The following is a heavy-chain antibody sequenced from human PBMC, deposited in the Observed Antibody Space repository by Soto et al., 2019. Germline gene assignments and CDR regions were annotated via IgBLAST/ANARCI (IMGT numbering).Heavy chain of an antibody. CDR3: ARGAWLWCSGGSCYSMGARGYYYYGMDV. CDR1: GGSISSYY. V-gene: IGHV4-59*01. D-gene: IGHD2-15*01. J-gene: IGHJ6*02. CDR2: IYYSGST. Sequence: QVQLQESGPGLVKPSETLSLTCTVSGGSISSYYWSWIRQPPGKGLEWIGYIYYSGSTNYNPSLKSRVTISVDTSKNQFSLKLSSVTAADTAVYYCARGAWLWCSGGSCYSMGARGYYYYGMDVWGQGTTVTVSS.